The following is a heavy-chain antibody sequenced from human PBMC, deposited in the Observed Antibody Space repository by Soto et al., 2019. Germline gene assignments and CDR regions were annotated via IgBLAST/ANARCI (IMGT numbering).Heavy chain of an antibody. V-gene: IGHV1-69*13. CDR3: ARGYCSGGSCYDFGY. J-gene: IGHJ4*02. CDR2: IIPIFGTA. CDR1: GYSFTSYG. Sequence: ASVKVSGKASGYSFTSYGISWVRQAPGQGLEWMGGIIPIFGTANYAQKFQGRVTITADESTSTAYMELSSLRSEDTAVYYCARGYCSGGSCYDFGYWGQGTLVTVSS. D-gene: IGHD2-15*01.